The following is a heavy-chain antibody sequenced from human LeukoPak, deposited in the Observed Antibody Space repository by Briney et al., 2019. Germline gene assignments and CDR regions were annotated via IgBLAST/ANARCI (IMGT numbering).Heavy chain of an antibody. D-gene: IGHD4-11*01. CDR2: IYYSGST. Sequence: SETLSLTCTVSGGSISSSSYYWGWIRQPPGKGLEWIGSIYYSGSTYYNPSLKSRVTISVDTSKNQFSLKLSSVTAADTAVYYCARDSYRGYYSNFDYWAREPWSPSPQ. J-gene: IGHJ4*02. CDR1: GGSISSSSYY. CDR3: ARDSYRGYYSNFDY. V-gene: IGHV4-39*07.